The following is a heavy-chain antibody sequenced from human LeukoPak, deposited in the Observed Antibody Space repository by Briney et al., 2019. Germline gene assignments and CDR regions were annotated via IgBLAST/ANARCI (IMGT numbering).Heavy chain of an antibody. V-gene: IGHV3-20*04. Sequence: PGGSLRLSCAASGFTFNDYGMTWVRQAPGEGLEWVAGINGNGDTTGYADSVKGRFAISRDNAENSLYLQMNSLRAEDTAFYYCARGNRGGSYGGDSWGQGTLVIVSS. CDR1: GFTFNDYG. CDR2: INGNGDTT. CDR3: ARGNRGGSYGGDS. J-gene: IGHJ4*02. D-gene: IGHD3-16*01.